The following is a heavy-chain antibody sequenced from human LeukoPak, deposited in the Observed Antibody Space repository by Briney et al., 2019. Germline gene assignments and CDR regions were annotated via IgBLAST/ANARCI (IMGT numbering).Heavy chain of an antibody. Sequence: KPSETLSLTCTVSGGSISSYYWSWIRQPPGKGLEWIGYIYYSGSTNYNPSLKSRVTISVDTSKNQFSLKLSSVTAADTAVYYCARGRRNVDLWFGKNNWFDPWGQGTLVTVSS. CDR3: ARGRRNVDLWFGKNNWFDP. J-gene: IGHJ5*02. V-gene: IGHV4-59*12. CDR2: IYYSGST. D-gene: IGHD3-10*01. CDR1: GGSISSYY.